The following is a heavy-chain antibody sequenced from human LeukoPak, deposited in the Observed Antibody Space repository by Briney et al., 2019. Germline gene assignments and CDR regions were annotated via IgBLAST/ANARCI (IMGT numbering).Heavy chain of an antibody. V-gene: IGHV4-59*01. J-gene: IGHJ5*02. D-gene: IGHD2-2*01. CDR3: ARLTRGWFDP. CDR1: GGSISSYY. CDR2: IYYSGST. Sequence: SETLSLTCTVSGGSISSYYWSWLRRPPGKGLEWIGYIYYSGSTNYNPSLKSRVTISVDTSKNQISLKLSSVTAADTAVYYCARLTRGWFDPWGQGTLVTVSS.